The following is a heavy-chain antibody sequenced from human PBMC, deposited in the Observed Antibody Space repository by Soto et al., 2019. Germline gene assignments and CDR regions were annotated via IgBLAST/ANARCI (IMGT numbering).Heavy chain of an antibody. D-gene: IGHD3-10*01. CDR2: IYYSGST. V-gene: IGHV4-59*01. Sequence: PSETLSLTCTVSGGSISSYYWSWIRQPPGKGLEWIGYIYYSGSTNYNPSLKSRVTISVDTSKNQFSLKLSSVTAADTAVYYCARDHAGFYYMDVWGKGTTVTVS. J-gene: IGHJ6*03. CDR1: GGSISSYY. CDR3: ARDHAGFYYMDV.